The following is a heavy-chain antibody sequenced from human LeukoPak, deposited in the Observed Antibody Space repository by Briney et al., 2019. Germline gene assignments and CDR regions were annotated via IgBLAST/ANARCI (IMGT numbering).Heavy chain of an antibody. V-gene: IGHV4-38-2*02. Sequence: SETLSLTCTVSGYSISSGYYWGWIRQPPGKGLEWIGSIYHSGSTYYNPSLKSRVTISGDTSKNQFSLEVSSVTAADTAVYYCARVQYCGGDCYKIDYWGQGTLVTVSS. CDR3: ARVQYCGGDCYKIDY. J-gene: IGHJ4*02. D-gene: IGHD2-21*02. CDR1: GYSISSGYY. CDR2: IYHSGST.